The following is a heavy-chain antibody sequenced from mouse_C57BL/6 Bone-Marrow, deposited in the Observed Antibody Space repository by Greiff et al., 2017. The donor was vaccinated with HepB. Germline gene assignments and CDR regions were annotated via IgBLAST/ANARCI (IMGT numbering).Heavy chain of an antibody. J-gene: IGHJ3*01. CDR1: GFTFTDYY. CDR2: IRNKANGYTT. D-gene: IGHD2-10*01. V-gene: IGHV7-3*01. CDR3: ARSYYGNWGFAY. Sequence: EVQLQESGGGLVQPGGSLSLSCAASGFTFTDYYMSWVRQPPGKALEWLGFIRNKANGYTTEYSASVKGRFTISRDNSQSILYLQMNALRAEDSATYYCARSYYGNWGFAYWGQGTLVTVSA.